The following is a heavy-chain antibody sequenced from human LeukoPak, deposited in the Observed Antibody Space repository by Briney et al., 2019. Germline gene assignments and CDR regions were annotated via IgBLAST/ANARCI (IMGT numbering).Heavy chain of an antibody. Sequence: DPSETLSLTCAVYGGSFSGYYWSWIRQPPGKGLEWIGEINHSGSTNYNPSLKSRVTISVDTSKNQFSLKLSSVTAADTAVYYCARAYSSGWYYFDYWGQGTLVTVSS. CDR3: ARAYSSGWYYFDY. CDR1: GGSFSGYY. J-gene: IGHJ4*02. CDR2: INHSGST. V-gene: IGHV4-34*01. D-gene: IGHD6-19*01.